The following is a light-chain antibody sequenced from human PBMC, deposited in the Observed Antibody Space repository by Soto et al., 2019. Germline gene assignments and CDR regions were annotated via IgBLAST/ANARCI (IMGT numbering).Light chain of an antibody. CDR2: AAS. Sequence: AIQMTQSPSSLSASVGDRVTITCRASQGIRNDLGWYQQKPGKAPKLLIYAASSLQSGVPSRFSASGSGTDFNLTISSLQPVDFATYYCLQDYNYWTFGQGTKVEIK. CDR3: LQDYNYWT. J-gene: IGKJ1*01. CDR1: QGIRND. V-gene: IGKV1-6*01.